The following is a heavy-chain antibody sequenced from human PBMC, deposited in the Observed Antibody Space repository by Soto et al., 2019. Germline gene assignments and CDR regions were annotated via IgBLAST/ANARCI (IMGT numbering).Heavy chain of an antibody. V-gene: IGHV3-72*01. D-gene: IGHD1-26*01. J-gene: IGHJ4*02. CDR1: GFTFSDHY. CDR2: TRNKANSYTT. Sequence: GGSLRLSCAASGFTFSDHYMDWVRQAPGKGLEWVGRTRNKANSYTTEYAASVKGRFTISRDDSKNSLYLQMNSLKTEDTAVYYCARGSSGSYFDYWGQGTLVTVSS. CDR3: ARGSSGSYFDY.